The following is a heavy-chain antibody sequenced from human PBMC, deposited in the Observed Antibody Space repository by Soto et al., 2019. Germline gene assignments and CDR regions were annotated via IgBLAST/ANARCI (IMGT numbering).Heavy chain of an antibody. J-gene: IGHJ5*02. V-gene: IGHV4-31*03. CDR1: GGSISSGGYY. Sequence: SETLSLTCTVSGGSISSGGYYWSWIRQHPGKGLEWIGYIYYSGSTYYNPSLKSRVTISVDTSKNQFSLKLSSVTAADTAVYYCARRREDFGWFDPWGQGTLVTVSS. CDR2: IYYSGST. D-gene: IGHD3-3*01. CDR3: ARRREDFGWFDP.